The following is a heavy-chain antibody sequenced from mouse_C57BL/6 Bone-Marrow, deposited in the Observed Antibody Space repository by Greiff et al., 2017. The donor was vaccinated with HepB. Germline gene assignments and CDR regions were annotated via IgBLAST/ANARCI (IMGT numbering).Heavy chain of an antibody. CDR2: IYPRSGNT. Sequence: VKLMESGAELARPGASVKLSCKASGYTFTSYGISWVKQRTGQGLEWIGEIYPRSGNTYYNEKFKGKATLTADKSSSTAYMELRSLTSEDSAVYFCARSLRYYYAMDYWGQGTSVTVSS. V-gene: IGHV1-81*01. CDR3: ARSLRYYYAMDY. D-gene: IGHD1-1*01. J-gene: IGHJ4*01. CDR1: GYTFTSYG.